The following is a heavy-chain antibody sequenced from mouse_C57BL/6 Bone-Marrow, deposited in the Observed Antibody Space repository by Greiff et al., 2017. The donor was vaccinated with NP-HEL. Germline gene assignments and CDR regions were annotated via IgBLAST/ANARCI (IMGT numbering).Heavy chain of an antibody. D-gene: IGHD1-1*01. Sequence: VQLQQSGAELVRPGASVKLSCTASGFNIKDDYMHWVKQRPEQGLEWIGWIDPENGDTEYASKFPGKATITADTSSNTAYLQLSSLTSEDTAVYYCTTGVITTVVATDYAMDYWGQGTSVTVSS. J-gene: IGHJ4*01. CDR3: TTGVITTVVATDYAMDY. CDR1: GFNIKDDY. CDR2: IDPENGDT. V-gene: IGHV14-4*01.